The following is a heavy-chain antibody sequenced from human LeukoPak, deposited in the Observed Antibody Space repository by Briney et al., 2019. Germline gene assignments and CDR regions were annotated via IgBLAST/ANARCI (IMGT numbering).Heavy chain of an antibody. D-gene: IGHD6-13*01. CDR2: ISYDGSNK. CDR3: ARDMSYSSSWTNPEAYIY. J-gene: IGHJ4*02. CDR1: GFTFSSYA. Sequence: PGGSLRLSCAASGFTFSSYAMHWVRQAPGKGLEWVAVISYDGSNKYYADSVKGRFTISRDNSKNTLYLQMNSLRAEDTAVYHCARDMSYSSSWTNPEAYIYWGQGTLVTVSS. V-gene: IGHV3-30-3*01.